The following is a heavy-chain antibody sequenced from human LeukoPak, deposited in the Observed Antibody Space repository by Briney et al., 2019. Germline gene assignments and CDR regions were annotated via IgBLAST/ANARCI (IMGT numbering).Heavy chain of an antibody. CDR2: IYSGGST. J-gene: IGHJ4*02. Sequence: PGGSLRLSCAVSGFTVSSNYMTWVRQAPGKGLEWVSLIYSGGSTYYADSVKGRFTISRDSSKNTLYLQMNSLRAEDTAVYYCARGNCTSISCFTFDNWGQGTLVTGSS. CDR3: ARGNCTSISCFTFDN. CDR1: GFTVSSNY. D-gene: IGHD2-2*02. V-gene: IGHV3-66*02.